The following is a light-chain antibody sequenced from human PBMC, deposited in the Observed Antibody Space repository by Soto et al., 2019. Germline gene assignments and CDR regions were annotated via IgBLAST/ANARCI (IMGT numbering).Light chain of an antibody. V-gene: IGLV2-14*03. Sequence: QSALTQPASVSGSPGQSITISCTGTSSDIVTYDYVLWYQQHPGKAPKLMIYDVINRPSGVSNRFSGSKSGNTASLTISGLQAEDEADYYCSSYTGRNTLVFGGGTKVTVL. CDR3: SSYTGRNTLV. J-gene: IGLJ2*01. CDR1: SSDIVTYDY. CDR2: DVI.